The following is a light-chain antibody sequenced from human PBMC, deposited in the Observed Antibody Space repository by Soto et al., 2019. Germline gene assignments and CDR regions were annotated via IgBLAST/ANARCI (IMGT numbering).Light chain of an antibody. CDR3: SSYTSTKTWV. J-gene: IGLJ3*02. Sequence: QSALTQPASVSGSPGQSITISCTGTSSDVGSHNFVSWHQQHPGKAPKFMISGVNNRPSGVSNRFSGSKSGNTASLTISGLQAEYEAEYYCSSYTSTKTWVFGGGTKLTVL. CDR1: SSDVGSHNF. V-gene: IGLV2-14*01. CDR2: GVN.